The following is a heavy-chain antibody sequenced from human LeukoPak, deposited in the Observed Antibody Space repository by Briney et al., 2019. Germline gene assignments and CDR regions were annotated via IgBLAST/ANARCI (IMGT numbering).Heavy chain of an antibody. CDR2: ITSSGRYI. V-gene: IGHV3-21*01. J-gene: IGHJ6*03. CDR3: ARDGGFLEWLLYVGYYYMDV. CDR1: GFTFSSHS. Sequence: GGSLRLSCAASGFTFSSHSMNWVRQAPGKGLEWVSSITSSGRYIYYADSVKGRFTISRDNAKNSLYLQMNSLRAEDTAVYYCARDGGFLEWLLYVGYYYMDVWGKGTTVTVSS. D-gene: IGHD3-3*01.